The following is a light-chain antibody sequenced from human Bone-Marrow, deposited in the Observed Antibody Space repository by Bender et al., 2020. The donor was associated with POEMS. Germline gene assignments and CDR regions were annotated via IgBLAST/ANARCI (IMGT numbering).Light chain of an antibody. CDR2: YDD. J-gene: IGLJ2*01. V-gene: IGLV1-36*01. Sequence: QSVLTQPPSVSETPGQRVTISCSGSSSNSGKHGVNWYQKLPGKAPKLLIYYDDLVESGVSDRLSGSKSGTSASLAISRLQSEDEADYYCSAWDASLNGWDFGGGTKLTVL. CDR3: SAWDASLNGWD. CDR1: SSNSGKHG.